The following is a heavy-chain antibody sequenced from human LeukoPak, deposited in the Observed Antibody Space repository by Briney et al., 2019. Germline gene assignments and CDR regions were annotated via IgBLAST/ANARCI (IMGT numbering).Heavy chain of an antibody. CDR2: INPNSGGT. CDR1: GYTFTGYY. Sequence: ASVKVSCKASGYTFTGYYMHWVRQAPGQGLEWMGWINPNSGGTNYAQKFQGRVTMTRDTSISTAYMELSRLRSDDTAVYYCARDRNYDFWRGYPYGMDVWGQGTTVTVSS. D-gene: IGHD3-3*01. V-gene: IGHV1-2*02. CDR3: ARDRNYDFWRGYPYGMDV. J-gene: IGHJ6*02.